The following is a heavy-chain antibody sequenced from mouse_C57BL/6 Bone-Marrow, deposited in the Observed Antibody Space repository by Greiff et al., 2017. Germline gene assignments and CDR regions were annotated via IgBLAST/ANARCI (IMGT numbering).Heavy chain of an antibody. D-gene: IGHD1-1*01. V-gene: IGHV1-81*01. J-gene: IGHJ1*03. Sequence: VQLQQSGAELARPGASVKLSCKASGYTFTSYGISWVKQRTGQGLEWIGEIYPRSGSTYYNEKLKGKATLTADKSSSTAYMELRSLTSEDAAVYFWAREGDYCGSRWYFDVWGTGTTVTVSS. CDR2: IYPRSGST. CDR1: GYTFTSYG. CDR3: AREGDYCGSRWYFDV.